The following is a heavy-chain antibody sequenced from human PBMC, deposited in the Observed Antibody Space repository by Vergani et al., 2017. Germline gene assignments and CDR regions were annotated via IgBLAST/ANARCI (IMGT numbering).Heavy chain of an antibody. CDR1: GFTFNDYA. Sequence: EVQLVESGGGLVQPGRSLRLSCAASGFTFNDYAMHWVRQAPGKGLEWVSGINWNSGNVGYADSVKGRFTISRDNAKNSLFLQMNSLTTEDTALYYCVKDMYSSPYYYYMDVWSKGTTVTVSS. CDR3: VKDMYSSPYYYYMDV. D-gene: IGHD6-13*01. V-gene: IGHV3-9*01. J-gene: IGHJ6*03. CDR2: INWNSGNV.